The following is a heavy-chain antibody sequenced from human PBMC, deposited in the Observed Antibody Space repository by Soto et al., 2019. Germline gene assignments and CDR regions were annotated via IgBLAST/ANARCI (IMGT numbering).Heavy chain of an antibody. CDR2: IYYSGST. Sequence: SETLSLTCTVSGGSVSSGSYYWSWIRQSPGKGLEWIGYIYYSGSTNYNPSLKSRLTISVDTSKNQFSLKLSSVTAADTAVYYYARMYYYDSSGPFDYWGQGTLVTVSS. J-gene: IGHJ4*02. CDR3: ARMYYYDSSGPFDY. D-gene: IGHD3-22*01. CDR1: GGSVSSGSYY. V-gene: IGHV4-61*01.